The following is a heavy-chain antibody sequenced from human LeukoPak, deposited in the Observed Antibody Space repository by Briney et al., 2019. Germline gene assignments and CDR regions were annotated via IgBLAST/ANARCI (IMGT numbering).Heavy chain of an antibody. D-gene: IGHD1-26*01. Sequence: GGSLRLSCAASGFTFSSYEMNWVRHAPGKGLEWVSYITSSGSTIYYADSVKGRFTISRDNAKNSLYLQMNSLRAEDTAVYYCARDLGRWDLGDWGQGTPVTVSS. CDR3: ARDLGRWDLGD. V-gene: IGHV3-48*03. CDR1: GFTFSSYE. CDR2: ITSSGSTI. J-gene: IGHJ4*02.